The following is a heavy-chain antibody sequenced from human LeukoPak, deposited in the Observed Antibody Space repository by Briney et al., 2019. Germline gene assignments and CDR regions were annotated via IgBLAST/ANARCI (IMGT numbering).Heavy chain of an antibody. V-gene: IGHV3-21*01. D-gene: IGHD3-3*01. Sequence: GGSLRLSCAVSGFTFRRYTMNWGRQAPGEGLEWGSSISSNSNYIYYADSVKGRFTISRDNANNSLYLQMNSLRAEDTAVYYCARDGPSISPQDYWGQGTLVTVSS. CDR1: GFTFRRYT. CDR3: ARDGPSISPQDY. J-gene: IGHJ4*02. CDR2: ISSNSNYI.